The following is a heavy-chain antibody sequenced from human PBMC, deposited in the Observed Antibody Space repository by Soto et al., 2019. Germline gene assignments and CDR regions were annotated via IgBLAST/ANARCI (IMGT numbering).Heavy chain of an antibody. CDR1: GGSISSGRYS. CDR2: IYQSGRA. J-gene: IGHJ4*02. D-gene: IGHD3-3*01. CDR3: ARAENTIFDY. Sequence: SETLSLTCAVSGGSISSGRYSWSWIRQPPGKGLEWIGYIYQSGRAYYNPSLKSRVTISVDRSENHFSLKLSSVTAADTAMYYCARAENTIFDYWGQGALVTVSS. V-gene: IGHV4-30-2*01.